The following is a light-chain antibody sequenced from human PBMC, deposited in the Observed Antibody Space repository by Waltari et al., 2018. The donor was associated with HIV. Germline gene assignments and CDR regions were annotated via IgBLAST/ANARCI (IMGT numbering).Light chain of an antibody. J-gene: IGLJ3*02. CDR2: RTN. CDR1: SGSVSASYC. Sequence: QTVVTQEPSFSVSPGGTVTLTCGLSSGSVSASYCPSWYQQPPGQAPRTLIYRTNTRSSGVPDRFAGSILGNKAALTITGAQADYESVYCCSLYMGGGIWVFGGGTKLTVL. CDR3: SLYMGGGIWV. V-gene: IGLV8-61*01.